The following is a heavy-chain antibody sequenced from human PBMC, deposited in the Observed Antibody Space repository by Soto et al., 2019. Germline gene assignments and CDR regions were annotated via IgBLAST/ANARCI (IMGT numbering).Heavy chain of an antibody. CDR2: INPDATTI. J-gene: IGHJ4*02. Sequence: GGSLRLSCAASGFTFSDYYMSWVRQAPGEGLVWVSRINPDATTINYADSVKGRFTVSRDNAKNTLYLQMNSLRAEDTAVYYCATAGSYRFDHWGQGTLVTVSS. V-gene: IGHV3-74*01. CDR1: GFTFSDYY. CDR3: ATAGSYRFDH. D-gene: IGHD3-10*01.